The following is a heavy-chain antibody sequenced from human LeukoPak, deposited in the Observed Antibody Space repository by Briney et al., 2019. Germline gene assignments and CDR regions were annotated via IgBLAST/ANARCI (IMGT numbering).Heavy chain of an antibody. CDR2: ISSSGSTI. J-gene: IGHJ3*02. CDR3: AKDHYYGSGSHAAGAFDI. V-gene: IGHV3-48*03. CDR1: GFTFSSYE. Sequence: GGSLRLSCAASGFTFSSYEMNWVRQAPGKGLEWVSYISSSGSTIYYADSVKGRFTISRDNSKNTLYLQMNSLRAEDTAVYYCAKDHYYGSGSHAAGAFDIWGQGTMVTVSS. D-gene: IGHD3-10*01.